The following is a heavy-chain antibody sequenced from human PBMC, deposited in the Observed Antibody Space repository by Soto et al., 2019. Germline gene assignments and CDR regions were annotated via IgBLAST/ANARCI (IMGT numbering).Heavy chain of an antibody. V-gene: IGHV3-11*05. CDR3: VRETSYDFDN. J-gene: IGHJ4*02. CDR1: GFTFSGYY. D-gene: IGHD6-6*01. Sequence: QVQLVESGGGLVKPGGSLRLSCAASGFTFSGYYMSRISQAPGKGLECISYISSSGASTKDADSVNGRFTISRDKAKKALDLQMNSLRAEDTAVYYFVRETSYDFDNWGQGTLVSVSS. CDR2: ISSSGAST.